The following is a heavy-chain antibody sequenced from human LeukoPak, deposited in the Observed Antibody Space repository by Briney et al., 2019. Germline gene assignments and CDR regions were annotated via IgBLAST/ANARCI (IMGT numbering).Heavy chain of an antibody. CDR3: ARELVVVPAALHTIMTTVTTDYYYMDV. CDR1: GSTFTSYG. CDR2: ISAYNGNT. Sequence: ASVKVSCKASGSTFTSYGISWVRQAPGQGLEWMGWISAYNGNTNYAQKLQGRVTMTTDTSTSTAYMELRSLRSDDTAVYYCARELVVVPAALHTIMTTVTTDYYYMDVWGKGTTVTVSS. D-gene: IGHD2-2*01. J-gene: IGHJ6*03. V-gene: IGHV1-18*01.